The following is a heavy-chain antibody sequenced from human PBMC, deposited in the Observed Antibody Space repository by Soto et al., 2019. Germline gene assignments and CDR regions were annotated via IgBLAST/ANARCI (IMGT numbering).Heavy chain of an antibody. J-gene: IGHJ4*02. CDR2: IYFGGDK. D-gene: IGHD2-8*01. CDR3: ARDYARGWCQF. CDR1: GFAFSNSD. Sequence: VKLVESGGGVIQPGTSLRLSCTASGFAFSNSDIQWVRQTPGKGLEGVALIYFGGDKYYVDSVKGRFTISRDNPTNTVYLQMNRLRPEDKGVYYCARDYARGWCQFWGQGTLVTVSS. V-gene: IGHV3-30*03.